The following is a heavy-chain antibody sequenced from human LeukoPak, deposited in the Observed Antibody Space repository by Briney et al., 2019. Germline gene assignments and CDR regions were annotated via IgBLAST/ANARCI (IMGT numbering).Heavy chain of an antibody. J-gene: IGHJ6*02. CDR3: AKDRGCSGGSCYYYYYGMDV. CDR1: GFTFSSYG. CDR2: ISYDGSNK. D-gene: IGHD2-15*01. V-gene: IGHV3-30*18. Sequence: GRSLRLPCAASGFTFSSYGMHWVRQAPGKGLEWVAVISYDGSNKYYADSVKGRFTISRDNSKNTLYLQMNSLRAEDTAVYYCAKDRGCSGGSCYYYYYGMDVWGQGTTVTVSS.